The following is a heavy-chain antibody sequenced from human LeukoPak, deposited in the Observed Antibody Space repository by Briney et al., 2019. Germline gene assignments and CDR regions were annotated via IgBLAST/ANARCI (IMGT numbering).Heavy chain of an antibody. V-gene: IGHV4-39*01. J-gene: IGHJ4*02. CDR2: IYYSGST. D-gene: IGHD2-15*01. CDR3: ARHRLDCSGGSCYLKSVFDY. CDR1: GDSINSSDYY. Sequence: SETLSLTCTVSGDSINSSDYYWAWIRQPPGEGLEWIGTIYYSGSTYYKSSLKSRLTISVDSSKNQFSLKLSSVTAADTAVYYCARHRLDCSGGSCYLKSVFDYWGQGTLVTVSS.